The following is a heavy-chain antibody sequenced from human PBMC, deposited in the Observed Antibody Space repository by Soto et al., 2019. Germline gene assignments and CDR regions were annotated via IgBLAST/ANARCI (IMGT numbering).Heavy chain of an antibody. Sequence: SVKPSHTYTVSGASISCYYSGLLRNSAGKGLEWIGRIYATGTTDYNPSLKSRVMMSVDTSKKQFSLKLRSVTAADTAVYYCVRDGTKTLRDWFDPWGQGIAVTVSA. V-gene: IGHV4-4*07. D-gene: IGHD1-1*01. CDR3: VRDGTKTLRDWFDP. CDR2: IYATGTT. J-gene: IGHJ5*02. CDR1: GASISCYY.